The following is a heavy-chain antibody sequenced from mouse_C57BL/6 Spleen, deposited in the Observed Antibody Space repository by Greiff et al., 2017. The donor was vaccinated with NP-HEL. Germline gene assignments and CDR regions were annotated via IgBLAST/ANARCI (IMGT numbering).Heavy chain of an antibody. CDR2: ISYDGSN. Sequence: ESGPGLVKPSQSLSLTCSVTGYSITSGYYWNWIRQFPGNKLEWMGYISYDGSNNYNPSLKNRISITRDTSKNQFFLKLNSVTTEDTATYYCARGSGSSPYWYFDVWGTGTTVTVSS. V-gene: IGHV3-6*01. CDR3: ARGSGSSPYWYFDV. D-gene: IGHD1-1*01. J-gene: IGHJ1*03. CDR1: GYSITSGYY.